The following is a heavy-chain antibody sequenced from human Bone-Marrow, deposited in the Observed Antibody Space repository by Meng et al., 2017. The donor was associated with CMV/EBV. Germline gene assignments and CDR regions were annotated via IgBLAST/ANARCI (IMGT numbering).Heavy chain of an antibody. D-gene: IGHD3-10*01. Sequence: SETLSLTCTVSGGSITSYYWSWIRQSPGKGLEWIGYVYHSGSTNYNPSLKSRVTISVDTSKNQFSLKLSSVTAADTAVYYCASSPLLLWFGEAWYFDLWGRGTRVTVYS. CDR2: VYHSGST. J-gene: IGHJ2*01. V-gene: IGHV4-59*01. CDR3: ASSPLLLWFGEAWYFDL. CDR1: GGSITSYY.